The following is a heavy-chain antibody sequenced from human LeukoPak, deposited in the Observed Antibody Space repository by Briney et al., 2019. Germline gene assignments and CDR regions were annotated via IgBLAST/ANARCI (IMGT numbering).Heavy chain of an antibody. Sequence: GGSLRLSCAASGFTFSSYGMHWVRQAPGKGLEWVAVRWYDGSNKYYAESVKGRFTISRDNSKNTLYLQMNSLRAEDTAVYYCAKEARGYYLYYYYYYMDVWGKGTTVTVSS. D-gene: IGHD3-22*01. CDR3: AKEARGYYLYYYYYYMDV. V-gene: IGHV3-33*06. CDR2: RWYDGSNK. J-gene: IGHJ6*03. CDR1: GFTFSSYG.